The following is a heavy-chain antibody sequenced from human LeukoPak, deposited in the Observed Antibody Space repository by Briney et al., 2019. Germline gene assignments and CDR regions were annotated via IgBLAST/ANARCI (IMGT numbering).Heavy chain of an antibody. V-gene: IGHV4-39*01. CDR2: FQYGGST. CDR1: GGSISSSRYY. D-gene: IGHD6-13*01. J-gene: IGHJ4*02. Sequence: SSETLSLTCSVSGGSISSSRYYWGWIRQPPGKGLQWIGSFQYGGSTYYNPSLKYRVTISRDTSKDQFSLKLSSVTAADTAVYYCARHANGIAEFGGQGTLVTVSS. CDR3: ARHANGIAEF.